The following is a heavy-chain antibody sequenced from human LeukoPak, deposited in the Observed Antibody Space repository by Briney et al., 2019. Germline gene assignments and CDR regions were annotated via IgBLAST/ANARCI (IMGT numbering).Heavy chain of an antibody. Sequence: GGSLRLSCAASGFTFSNFGTNWVRQAPGKGLEWVSSITDSGGSTYYADSVKGRFTISRDNSRNTNYLQMNSLRAEDTAVYFWAKCGSYVTFYFCGQGTLVTVSS. CDR2: ITDSGGST. V-gene: IGHV3-23*01. CDR3: AKCGSYVTFYF. J-gene: IGHJ4*02. D-gene: IGHD1-26*01. CDR1: GFTFSNFG.